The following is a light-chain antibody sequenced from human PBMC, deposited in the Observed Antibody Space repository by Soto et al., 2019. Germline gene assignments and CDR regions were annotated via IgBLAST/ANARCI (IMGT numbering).Light chain of an antibody. Sequence: QSALTQPPSASGSPGQSVTISCTGTSSDIGGYNYVSWYQQHPGKAPKLIIYEVIKRPSGVPDRFSGSKSGNTASLTVSGLQAEDEADYYCSSYAGTLAVFGGGTQLTVL. CDR2: EVI. CDR1: SSDIGGYNY. J-gene: IGLJ2*01. CDR3: SSYAGTLAV. V-gene: IGLV2-8*01.